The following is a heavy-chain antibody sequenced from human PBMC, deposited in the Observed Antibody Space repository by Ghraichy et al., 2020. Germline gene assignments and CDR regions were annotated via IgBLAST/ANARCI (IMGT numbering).Heavy chain of an antibody. D-gene: IGHD3-22*01. J-gene: IGHJ3*02. Sequence: GGSLRLSCAASGFTFSNAWMSWVRQAPGKGLEWVGRIKSKTDGGTTDYAAPVKGRFTISRDDSKNTLYLQMNSLKTEDTAVYYCTTEGVVVIWGAFDIWGQGTMVTVSS. V-gene: IGHV3-15*01. CDR2: IKSKTDGGTT. CDR1: GFTFSNAW. CDR3: TTEGVVVIWGAFDI.